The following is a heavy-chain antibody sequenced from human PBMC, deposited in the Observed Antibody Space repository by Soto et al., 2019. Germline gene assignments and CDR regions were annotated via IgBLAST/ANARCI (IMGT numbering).Heavy chain of an antibody. CDR3: ERDGYEGENDY. D-gene: IGHD5-18*01. CDR1: GYTFTSYG. J-gene: IGHJ4*02. Sequence: QVQLVQSGAEVKKPGASVKVSCKASGYTFTSYGISWVRQAPGQGLEWMGWISAYNGNTTYAQKFQGRVTMTTDTSTSTAYMELRSVRSADTVVYYCERDGYEGENDYWGQGTLVTVSS. V-gene: IGHV1-18*01. CDR2: ISAYNGNT.